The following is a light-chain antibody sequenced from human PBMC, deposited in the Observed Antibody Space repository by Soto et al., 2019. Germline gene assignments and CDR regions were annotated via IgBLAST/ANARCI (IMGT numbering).Light chain of an antibody. J-gene: IGKJ1*01. Sequence: EIVLTQSPVTLSLSPVERATLSCRASRSVSSYLAWYQQKPGQAPRLLIYDASNRATGIPARFSGSGSGTDFTLTISSLEPEDFAVYYCQQRSNWPRWTFGQGTKVDIK. CDR1: RSVSSY. V-gene: IGKV3-11*01. CDR3: QQRSNWPRWT. CDR2: DAS.